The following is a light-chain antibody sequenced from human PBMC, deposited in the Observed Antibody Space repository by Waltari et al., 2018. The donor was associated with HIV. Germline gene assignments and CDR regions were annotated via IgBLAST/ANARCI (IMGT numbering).Light chain of an antibody. J-gene: IGLJ2*01. V-gene: IGLV1-36*01. CDR1: SSNIGHNA. CDR3: AAAWDDSLNGPV. Sequence: QSVLTQPPSVSDAPRQRVTISCSGSSSNIGHNAVNWYQQLPGKAPKLLIYYDDLRPSGVSDRFSGSKSGTSASLAISGLQSEDEADYYCAAAWDDSLNGPVFGGGTKLTVL. CDR2: YDD.